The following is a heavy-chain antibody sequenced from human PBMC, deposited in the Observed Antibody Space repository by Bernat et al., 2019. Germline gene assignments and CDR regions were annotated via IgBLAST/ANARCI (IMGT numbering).Heavy chain of an antibody. D-gene: IGHD2/OR15-2a*01. Sequence: QVQLVESGGGVVQPGRSLRLACAASGFTFSAYGMHWVRQAPGKGLEWVAVISYDGSNKYYADSVKGRFTISRDNSKNTLYLQMNTLRVEDTAVYYCARVNSYSFDLWGRGTLVTVSS. CDR1: GFTFSAYG. J-gene: IGHJ2*01. V-gene: IGHV3-30*03. CDR3: ARVNSYSFDL. CDR2: ISYDGSNK.